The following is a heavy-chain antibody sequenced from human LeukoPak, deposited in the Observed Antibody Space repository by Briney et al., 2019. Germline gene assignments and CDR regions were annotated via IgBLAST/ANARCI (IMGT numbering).Heavy chain of an antibody. V-gene: IGHV3-23*01. CDR3: AKAGWYSAKTYATYDDAYDI. CDR1: GFIFMNYA. CDR2: ISAGGGVT. Sequence: PGGSLRLSCAASGFIFMNYAMSWVRQAPGKGLEWVSAISAGGGVTYYADSVKGRFTISRDNSRKEVFLQMNSLRADDTAVYYCAKAGWYSAKTYATYDDAYDIWGQGTMVTVSS. D-gene: IGHD1-26*01. J-gene: IGHJ3*02.